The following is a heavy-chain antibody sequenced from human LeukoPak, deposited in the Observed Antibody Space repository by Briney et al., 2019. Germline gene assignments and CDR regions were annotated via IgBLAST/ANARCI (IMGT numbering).Heavy chain of an antibody. D-gene: IGHD5-18*01. CDR2: IYYSGST. CDR1: GGSISSYY. CDR3: ARTTEGGYSYGYFDYYYMDV. J-gene: IGHJ6*03. Sequence: SETLSLTCTVSGGSISSYYWSWIRQPPGKGLEWIGYIYYSGSTNYKSSLKSRVTISVDTSKNQFSLKLSSVTAADTAVYYCARTTEGGYSYGYFDYYYMDVWGKGTTVTIS. V-gene: IGHV4-59*01.